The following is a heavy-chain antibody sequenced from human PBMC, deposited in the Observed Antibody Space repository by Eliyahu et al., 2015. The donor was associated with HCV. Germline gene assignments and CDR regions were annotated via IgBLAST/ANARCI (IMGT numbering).Heavy chain of an antibody. D-gene: IGHD2-15*01. CDR2: ISGSGGST. V-gene: IGHV3-23*01. J-gene: IGHJ4*02. Sequence: EVQLLESGGGLVQPGGSLRLSCAASXXPFXGXAMSWVRQAPGKGLEWVSAISGSGGSTYYADSVKGRFTISRDNSKNTLYLQMNSLRAEDTAVYYCAKMQYDCSGGSCYSPSVNWGQGTLVTVSS. CDR1: XXPFXGXA. CDR3: AKMQYDCSGGSCYSPSVN.